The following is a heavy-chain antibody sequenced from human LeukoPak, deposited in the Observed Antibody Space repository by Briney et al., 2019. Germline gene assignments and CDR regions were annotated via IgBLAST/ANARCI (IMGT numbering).Heavy chain of an antibody. CDR2: SSSGGSTI. Sequence: GGPLSLSPAASRFTFSEYYMSWLRQAPGKGRQGVSYSSSGGSTINYADSVKGRFTISRDNAKNSLYLQMNSLRAKATDVYYCARREYNWNGIILLDYWGQGTLVTVSS. V-gene: IGHV3-11*01. J-gene: IGHJ4*02. D-gene: IGHD1-20*01. CDR3: ARREYNWNGIILLDY. CDR1: RFTFSEYY.